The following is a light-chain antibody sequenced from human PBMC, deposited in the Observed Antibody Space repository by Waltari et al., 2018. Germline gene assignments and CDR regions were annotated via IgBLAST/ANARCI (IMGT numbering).Light chain of an antibody. CDR2: AAS. Sequence: DVQMTQSPSSLPASIGDTVTISCRATQGITNYLAWFQQRPGEVPRSLIYAASTLHSGAPSSVSGSGSETDFTLTINGLQPEDFATYYCLRYDHYPLTFGGGTKVETK. V-gene: IGKV1-16*01. J-gene: IGKJ4*01. CDR3: LRYDHYPLT. CDR1: QGITNY.